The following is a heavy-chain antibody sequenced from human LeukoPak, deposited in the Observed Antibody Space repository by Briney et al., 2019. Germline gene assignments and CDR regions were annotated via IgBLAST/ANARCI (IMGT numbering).Heavy chain of an antibody. V-gene: IGHV4-59*01. CDR3: ARDRVDSSGQENWFDP. CDR1: GGSISSYY. D-gene: IGHD3-22*01. CDR2: IYYSGST. J-gene: IGHJ5*02. Sequence: SETLSLTCTVSGGSISSYYWSWIRQPPGKGLEWIGYIYYSGSTNYNPSLKSRVTISVDTSKNQFSLKLSSATAADTAVYYCARDRVDSSGQENWFDPWGQGTLVTVSS.